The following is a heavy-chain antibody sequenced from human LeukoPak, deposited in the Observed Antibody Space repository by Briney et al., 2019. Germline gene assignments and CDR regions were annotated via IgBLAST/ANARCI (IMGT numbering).Heavy chain of an antibody. CDR1: GGSISSSSYY. D-gene: IGHD2-2*01. CDR3: ARIKYCSSTSCPYYYYYMDV. CDR2: IYYSGST. Sequence: PSETLSLTCTVSGGSISSSSYYWGWIRQPPGKGLEWIGSIYYSGSTYYNPSLKSRVTISVDTSKNQFSLKLSSVTAADTAVYYCARIKYCSSTSCPYYYYYMDVWGKGTTVTVSS. V-gene: IGHV4-39*01. J-gene: IGHJ6*03.